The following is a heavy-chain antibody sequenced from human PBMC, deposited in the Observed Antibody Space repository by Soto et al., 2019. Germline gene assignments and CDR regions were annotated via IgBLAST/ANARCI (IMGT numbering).Heavy chain of an antibody. J-gene: IGHJ4*02. Sequence: SGPTLVNRTQTLTLTGAVSGFLLGTRHVGVGWIRQPPGKALEWLAHVYWNGDKYYSLSLKSRLTISKDTSKSQVVLTMTNMDPVDTATYYCAHLNTRGYYFDYWGQGVLVTVSS. CDR3: AHLNTRGYYFDY. CDR2: VYWNGDK. V-gene: IGHV2-5*01. CDR1: GFLLGTRHVG.